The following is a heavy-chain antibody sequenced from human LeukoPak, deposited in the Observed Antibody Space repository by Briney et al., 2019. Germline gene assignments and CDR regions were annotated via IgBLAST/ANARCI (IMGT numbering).Heavy chain of an antibody. Sequence: SETLSLTCTVSGGSISSYYWSWIRQPPGKGPEWIGYIYYSGSTNYNPSLKSRVTISVDTSKNQFSLKLSSVTAADTAVYYCATSKDPYDFWSGYGYGGDYGMDVWGQGTTVTVSS. J-gene: IGHJ6*02. CDR2: IYYSGST. D-gene: IGHD3-3*01. CDR3: ATSKDPYDFWSGYGYGGDYGMDV. V-gene: IGHV4-59*01. CDR1: GGSISSYY.